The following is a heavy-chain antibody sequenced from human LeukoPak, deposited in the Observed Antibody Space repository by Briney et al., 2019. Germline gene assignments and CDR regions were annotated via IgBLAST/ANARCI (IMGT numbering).Heavy chain of an antibody. V-gene: IGHV3-23*01. CDR2: ITASGATT. CDR3: ARAEAAGDNRGGYYYFYMDG. CDR1: GFTFSAHH. Sequence: GGSLRLSCATSGFTFSAHHMNWVRQAPGKGLEWVSGITASGATTYYADSVKGRFTISRDSSQSTQYLQMNSLRAEDTAVYYCARAEAAGDNRGGYYYFYMDGWGKGTTVTVSS. J-gene: IGHJ6*03. D-gene: IGHD6-25*01.